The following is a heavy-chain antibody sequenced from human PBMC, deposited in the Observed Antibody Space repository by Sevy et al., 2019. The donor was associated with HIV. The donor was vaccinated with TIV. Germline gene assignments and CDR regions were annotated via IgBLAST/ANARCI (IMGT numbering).Heavy chain of an antibody. V-gene: IGHV3-15*01. CDR2: IKSKAEGATR. CDR3: TAGVGVPDFDH. Sequence: GGSLRLSCAASGFTFSNAWMSWVRQAPGKGLEWVGRIKSKAEGATRDFAAPVKGRLLISRDDSRNTVYLQMNSLKTDDTAVYYCTAGVGVPDFDHWGQGTLVTVSS. D-gene: IGHD1-26*01. J-gene: IGHJ4*02. CDR1: GFTFSNAW.